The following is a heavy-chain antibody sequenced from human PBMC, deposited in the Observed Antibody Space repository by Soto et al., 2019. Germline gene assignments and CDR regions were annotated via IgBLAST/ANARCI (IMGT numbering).Heavy chain of an antibody. D-gene: IGHD6-19*01. V-gene: IGHV2-5*02. CDR3: AHSLSSGWSFRGLWCFGP. CDR2: IYWDDDK. Sequence: QITLKESGPTLVKPTQPLTLTGTFSGFSLSTSGVGVGWIRQPPGKALAWLALIYWDDDKRYSPSLTSRLPITKDTSKTQVVLTLTIRDPVDTATYYCAHSLSSGWSFRGLWCFGPWSQVTIVTVSS. CDR1: GFSLSTSGVG. J-gene: IGHJ5*02.